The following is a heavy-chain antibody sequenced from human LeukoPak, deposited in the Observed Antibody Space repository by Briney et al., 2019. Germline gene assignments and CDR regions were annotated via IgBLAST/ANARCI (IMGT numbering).Heavy chain of an antibody. CDR1: GGSISSCSYY. CDR3: AGSYYDFWSGYPLWFAR. CDR2: IYYSGST. D-gene: IGHD3-3*01. J-gene: IGHJ5*02. Sequence: PSETLSLTCTVSGGSISSCSYYWGWIRQPPGKGLEWIGCIYYSGSTYYNPSLKSRATLSVDTSKNQFSLKLSSVTAADTAVYYCAGSYYDFWSGYPLWFARWGQGTLLTASS. V-gene: IGHV4-39*01.